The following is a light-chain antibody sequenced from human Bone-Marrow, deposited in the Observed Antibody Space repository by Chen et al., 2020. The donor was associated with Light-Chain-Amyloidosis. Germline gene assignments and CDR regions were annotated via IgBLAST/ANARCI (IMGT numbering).Light chain of an antibody. CDR3: QVWDRSSDRPV. CDR1: NIGSTS. Sequence: SYVLTQPSSVSVAPGQTATLACGGNNIGSTSVHWYQQTPGQAPLLVVYDDSDRPSGIPERLSGASSGNTATLTISRVEAGDEADYYWQVWDRSSDRPVYGGGTKLTVL. J-gene: IGLJ3*02. V-gene: IGLV3-21*02. CDR2: DDS.